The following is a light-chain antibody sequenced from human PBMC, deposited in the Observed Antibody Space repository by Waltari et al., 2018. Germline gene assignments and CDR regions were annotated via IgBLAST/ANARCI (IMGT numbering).Light chain of an antibody. CDR3: LQYESLPLT. J-gene: IGKJ4*02. V-gene: IGKV3D-15*02. CDR2: HAS. Sequence: CRASQGISSHLAWYQQIPGQAPRLLIYHASSMDTGIPDRFSGSGSGTDFSLTISSLQPEDFAAYYCLQYESLPLTFGQGTKVEIK. CDR1: QGISSH.